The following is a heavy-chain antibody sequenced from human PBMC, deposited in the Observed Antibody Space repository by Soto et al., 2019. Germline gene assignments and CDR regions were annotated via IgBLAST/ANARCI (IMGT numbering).Heavy chain of an antibody. Sequence: PSDTLSLTCAVSGGSISSSNWWSWVRQPPGKGLEWIGEIYHSGSTNYNPSLKSRVTISVDKSKNQFSLKLSSVTAADTAVYYCARVNSVAGQNDYWGQGTLVTAPQ. CDR3: ARVNSVAGQNDY. CDR2: IYHSGST. J-gene: IGHJ4*02. V-gene: IGHV4-4*02. CDR1: GGSISSSNW. D-gene: IGHD6-19*01.